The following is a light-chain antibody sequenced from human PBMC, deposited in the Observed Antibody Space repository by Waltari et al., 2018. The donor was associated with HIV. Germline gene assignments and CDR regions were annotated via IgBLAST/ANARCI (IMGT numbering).Light chain of an antibody. CDR2: DTS. V-gene: IGKV3-11*01. J-gene: IGKJ3*01. CDR1: QSIRNY. Sequence: EIVLTQSPATLSLSPGERAILSCRASQSIRNYLAWYQQRPGKAPRLLVYDTSNRATGVPARFSGSGSGTDFSLTIASLESEDFAIYYCHQRSTWPFTFGPGTKVDI. CDR3: HQRSTWPFT.